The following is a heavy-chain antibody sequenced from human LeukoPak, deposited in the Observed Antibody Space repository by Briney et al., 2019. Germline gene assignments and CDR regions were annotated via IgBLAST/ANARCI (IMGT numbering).Heavy chain of an antibody. D-gene: IGHD3-10*01. CDR3: AGDLRFAYYYYGMDV. Sequence: PGGSLRLSCAASGFTFSSYWMSWVRQAPGKGLEWVANIKQDGSEKYYVDSVKGRFTISRDNAKNSLYLQMNSLRAEDTAVYYCAGDLRFAYYYYGMDVWGQGTTVTVSS. CDR1: GFTFSSYW. CDR2: IKQDGSEK. V-gene: IGHV3-7*03. J-gene: IGHJ6*02.